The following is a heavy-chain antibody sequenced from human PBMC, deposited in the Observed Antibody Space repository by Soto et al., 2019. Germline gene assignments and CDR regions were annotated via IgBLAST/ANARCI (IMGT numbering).Heavy chain of an antibody. CDR2: IYYSGST. D-gene: IGHD6-13*01. CDR1: GGSISSSSYY. Sequence: SETLSLTCTVSGGSISSSSYYWGWIRQPPGKGLEWIGSIYYSGSTYYNPSLKSRVTISVDTSKNQFSLKLSSVTAADTAVYYCAGYSSSWETYYYYGMDVWGQGTTVTVSS. V-gene: IGHV4-39*01. J-gene: IGHJ6*02. CDR3: AGYSSSWETYYYYGMDV.